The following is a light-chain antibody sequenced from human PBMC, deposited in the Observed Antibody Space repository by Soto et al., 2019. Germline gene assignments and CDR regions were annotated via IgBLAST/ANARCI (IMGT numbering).Light chain of an antibody. Sequence: QSALTQPASVSGSPGQSITISCTGTSSDVGGYNYVSWYQQHPGKAPKLMIYDVSNRPSGVSNRFSGSKSANTASLTISGLQADDEADYYCSSYTSSSTRVVFGGGTKLTVL. CDR3: SSYTSSSTRVV. CDR1: SSDVGGYNY. J-gene: IGLJ2*01. CDR2: DVS. V-gene: IGLV2-14*03.